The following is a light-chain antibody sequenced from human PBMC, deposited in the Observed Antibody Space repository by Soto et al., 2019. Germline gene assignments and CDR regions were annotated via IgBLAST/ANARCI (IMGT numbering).Light chain of an antibody. CDR2: DAS. Sequence: EIVLTQSPATLSLSPGERATLSCRASQSVSSYLAWYHQKAGQAPRLLIYDASNRATGIPARFSGSVSGTDFTLTISSLEPEDFAVYYCQQRSNWRWLTFGGGTKVEIK. CDR3: QQRSNWRWLT. J-gene: IGKJ4*01. CDR1: QSVSSY. V-gene: IGKV3-11*01.